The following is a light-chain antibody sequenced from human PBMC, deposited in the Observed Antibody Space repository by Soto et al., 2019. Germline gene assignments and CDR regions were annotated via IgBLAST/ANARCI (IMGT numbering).Light chain of an antibody. CDR1: QSITDW. CDR3: QQHSHWLT. J-gene: IGKJ4*01. Sequence: DIQMTQSPSTRSASFGDRVTITCRASQSITDWLAWYQKKPGKAPKLLIYKASSLESEVPARFSGSGSGTEFTLTISSLEPEDFAVYYCQQHSHWLTFGGGTKVDIK. V-gene: IGKV1-5*03. CDR2: KAS.